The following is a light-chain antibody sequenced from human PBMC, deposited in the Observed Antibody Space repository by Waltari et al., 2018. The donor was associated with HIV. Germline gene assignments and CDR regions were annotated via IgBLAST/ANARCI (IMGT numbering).Light chain of an antibody. V-gene: IGLV1-47*01. Sequence: HSVLTQAPSASGTLGQRVTISCSGSISNIGTNSVSWFQQLPGMSPRRIIFSDSQRPSGVPGRFSASKSGTAASLAIDGLESGDEADYYCAARDDILSGSWVFGGGT. CDR2: SDS. CDR1: ISNIGTNS. J-gene: IGLJ3*02. CDR3: AARDDILSGSWV.